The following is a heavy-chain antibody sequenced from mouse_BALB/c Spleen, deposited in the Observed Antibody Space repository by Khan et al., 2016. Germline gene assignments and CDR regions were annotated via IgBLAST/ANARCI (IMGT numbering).Heavy chain of an antibody. CDR1: GFNIKDTY. J-gene: IGHJ2*01. D-gene: IGHD1-1*01. V-gene: IGHV14-3*02. CDR3: ARRCPIFYYGSSCGY. Sequence: EVQLQESGAELVKPGASVKLSCTASGFNIKDTYIHWVKQRPEQGLEWIGRIDPGNGNTRYDPKFQGKATITADTSSNTASLHLSSLTSEDTAVYYCARRCPIFYYGSSCGYWGQGTTLTVSS. CDR2: IDPGNGNT.